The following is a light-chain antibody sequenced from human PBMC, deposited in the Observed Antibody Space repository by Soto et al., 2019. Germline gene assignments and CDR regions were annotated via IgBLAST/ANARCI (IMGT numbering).Light chain of an antibody. CDR3: QQYGKSPWT. CDR2: GAS. V-gene: IGKV3-20*01. J-gene: IGKJ1*01. Sequence: EIVLTKSPGTVSSSPGETPTPSCRPSESVASRYVAWYQNKPGQAPRLLFFGASNRATAIPDRFSGSGSGTDFTLTISRVEPEDFAVYYCQQYGKSPWTLGQGTKVDIK. CDR1: ESVASRY.